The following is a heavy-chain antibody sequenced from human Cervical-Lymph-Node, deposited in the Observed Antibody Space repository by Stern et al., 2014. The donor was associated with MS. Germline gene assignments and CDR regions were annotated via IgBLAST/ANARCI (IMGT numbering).Heavy chain of an antibody. CDR1: GFTFSSYW. Sequence: VQLVQSGGGLVQPGGSLRLSCAASGFTFSSYWMHWVRQAPGKGLVWVSRINTDGRSTNYTDSVKGRFTISKDHAKNTLSLRWNSLRVEDTAVYYCARGTVAAAGTDYWGQGTLVTVSS. V-gene: IGHV3-74*02. J-gene: IGHJ4*02. CDR3: ARGTVAAAGTDY. D-gene: IGHD6-13*01. CDR2: INTDGRST.